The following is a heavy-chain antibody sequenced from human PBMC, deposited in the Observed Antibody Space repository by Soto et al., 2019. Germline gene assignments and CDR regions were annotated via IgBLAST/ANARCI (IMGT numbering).Heavy chain of an antibody. Sequence: PSVTLSLSCRVFGGSFRGYYWNWIRQPPGKGLEWIGEINQSGRTNYNPSLKSRVTMSIDTSKNRFSLKLSSVTAADTAVYYCARGSRDQLSDYYDSSGYLTSYFDYWGQGTQVTVSS. D-gene: IGHD3-22*01. CDR2: INQSGRT. J-gene: IGHJ4*02. CDR1: GGSFRGYY. V-gene: IGHV4-34*01. CDR3: ARGSRDQLSDYYDSSGYLTSYFDY.